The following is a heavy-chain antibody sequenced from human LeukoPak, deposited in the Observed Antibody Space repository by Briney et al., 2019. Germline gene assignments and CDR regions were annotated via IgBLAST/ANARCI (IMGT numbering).Heavy chain of an antibody. CDR1: GYTFTSNG. J-gene: IGHJ6*03. D-gene: IGHD3-10*01. V-gene: IGHV1-18*01. Sequence: ASVKVSYKASGYTFTSNGISWVRQAPGQGLEWMGWISAYNGNTNYEQKFQGRVTVTRDTSTSTVYMELSSLRSEDTAVYYCAKGPRITLVRGGQWYYYMDVWGKGTTVTISS. CDR2: ISAYNGNT. CDR3: AKGPRITLVRGGQWYYYMDV.